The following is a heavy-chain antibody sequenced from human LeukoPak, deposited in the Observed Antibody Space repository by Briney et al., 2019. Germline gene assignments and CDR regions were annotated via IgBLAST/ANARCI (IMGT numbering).Heavy chain of an antibody. D-gene: IGHD2-15*01. J-gene: IGHJ4*02. CDR2: INHSGST. V-gene: IGHV4-34*01. Sequence: SSETLSLTCAAYGGSFSGYYWSRIRQPPGKGLEWIGEINHSGSTNYNPSLKSRVTISVDTSKNQFSLKLGSVTAADTAVYYCARRYCSGGSCYAVRYWGQGTLVTVSS. CDR3: ARRYCSGGSCYAVRY. CDR1: GGSFSGYY.